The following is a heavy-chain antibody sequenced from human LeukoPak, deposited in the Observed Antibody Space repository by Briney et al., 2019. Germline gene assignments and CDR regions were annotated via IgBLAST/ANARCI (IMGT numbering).Heavy chain of an antibody. CDR1: GGSISNYF. Sequence: SETLSLTCTVSGGSISNYFWSWIRQPPGKGLEWIGYIYYSGSTNYNPSLKSRVTISVDTSKNQFSLKLSSVTAADTAVHYCASAVGFYYYMDVWGKGTTVTVSS. D-gene: IGHD1-26*01. CDR2: IYYSGST. J-gene: IGHJ6*03. V-gene: IGHV4-59*01. CDR3: ASAVGFYYYMDV.